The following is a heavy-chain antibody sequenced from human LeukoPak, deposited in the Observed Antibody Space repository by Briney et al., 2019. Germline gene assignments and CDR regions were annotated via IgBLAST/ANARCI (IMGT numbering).Heavy chain of an antibody. V-gene: IGHV3-23*01. CDR3: AKYADYYDRRQPFDY. CDR1: GFTYSIYS. D-gene: IGHD3-22*01. CDR2: ISGSGGST. Sequence: PGGSLRLSCASSGFTYSIYSMSGVSQAPGEGLEWVSAISGSGGSTYYADSVKGRFTISRDNSKNTLYLQMNSLRAEDTAVYYCAKYADYYDRRQPFDYWGQGTLVTVSS. J-gene: IGHJ4*02.